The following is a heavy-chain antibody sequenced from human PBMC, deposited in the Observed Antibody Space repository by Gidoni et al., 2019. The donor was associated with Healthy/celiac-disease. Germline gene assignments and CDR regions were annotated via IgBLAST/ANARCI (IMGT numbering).Heavy chain of an antibody. D-gene: IGHD6-19*01. CDR3: ARDTQEQWLVLDYYYYYGMDV. J-gene: IGHJ6*02. V-gene: IGHV3-33*01. CDR1: G. Sequence: GMHWVRQAPGKGLEWVAVIWYDGSNKYYADSVKGRFTLSRDNYKNTLYLQMNSMRSEDTAVYYCARDTQEQWLVLDYYYYYGMDVWGQGTTVTVSS. CDR2: IWYDGSNK.